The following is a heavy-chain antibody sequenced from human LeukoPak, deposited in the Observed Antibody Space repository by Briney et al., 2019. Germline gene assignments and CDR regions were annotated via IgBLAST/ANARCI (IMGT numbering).Heavy chain of an antibody. J-gene: IGHJ2*01. D-gene: IGHD4-17*01. CDR1: GFTCSSYN. V-gene: IGHV3-21*01. CDR3: ARGLGDYVEDWYFDL. Sequence: GGSLRLSCAGSGFTCSSYNMNWVRHGPGNGLKWVSSISSSGSYIYYADSLKGRFTISRDSAKNSLYLQMNSLRAEDTAVYYCARGLGDYVEDWYFDLWGRGTLVTVSS. CDR2: ISSSGSYI.